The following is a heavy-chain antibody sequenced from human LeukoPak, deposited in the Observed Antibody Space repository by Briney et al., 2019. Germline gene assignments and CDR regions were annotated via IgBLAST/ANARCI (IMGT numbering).Heavy chain of an antibody. CDR1: GYSFTSYW. CDR3: ARGLYGDYVSTYNWFDP. J-gene: IGHJ5*02. Sequence: GESLKISCKGSGYSFTSYWIGWVRQMPGKGLEWMRIIYPGDSDTRYSPSFQGQVTISADKSISTAYLQWSSLKASDTAMYYCARGLYGDYVSTYNWFDPWGQGTLVTVSS. V-gene: IGHV5-51*01. CDR2: IYPGDSDT. D-gene: IGHD4-17*01.